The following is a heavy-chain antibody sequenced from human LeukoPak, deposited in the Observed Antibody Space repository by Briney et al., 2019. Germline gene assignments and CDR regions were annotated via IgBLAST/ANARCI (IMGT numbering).Heavy chain of an antibody. CDR3: ARGAWTATQPIND. Sequence: GGSLRLSCAASGFTFSSYEVNWVRQAPGKGLEWVSYISSSGSTIYYADSVKGRFTISRDNAKNTLDLQMNSLRVDDTAVYYCARGAWTATQPINDWGQGTLVTVSS. V-gene: IGHV3-48*03. CDR2: ISSSGSTI. D-gene: IGHD2-21*02. J-gene: IGHJ4*02. CDR1: GFTFSSYE.